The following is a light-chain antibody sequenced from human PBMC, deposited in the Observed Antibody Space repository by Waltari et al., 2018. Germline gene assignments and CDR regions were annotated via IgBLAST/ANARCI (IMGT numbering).Light chain of an antibody. Sequence: QSALTQPASVSGSPGQSITTFCTGTSSDVGSNNLVSWYQQYPGKAPKLMIYEGSKRPSGVSNRFSGSKSGNTASLTISGLQAEDEADYYCCSYAGSTSWVFGGGTKLTVL. CDR2: EGS. CDR3: CSYAGSTSWV. J-gene: IGLJ3*02. CDR1: SSDVGSNNL. V-gene: IGLV2-23*01.